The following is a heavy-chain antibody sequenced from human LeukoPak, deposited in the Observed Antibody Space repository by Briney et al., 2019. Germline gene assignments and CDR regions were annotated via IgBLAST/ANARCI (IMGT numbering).Heavy chain of an antibody. CDR1: GFTFSDYY. D-gene: IGHD3-16*01. Sequence: GGSLRLSCAASGFTFSDYYRSWIRQAPGKGLEWVSYISSSGSTIYHADSVKGRFTISRDNAKNSLSLHMYSLRAEDTAVYYCARDGGHTGDNAFDIWGQGKMVTVSS. CDR3: ARDGGHTGDNAFDI. CDR2: ISSSGSTI. J-gene: IGHJ3*02. V-gene: IGHV3-11*01.